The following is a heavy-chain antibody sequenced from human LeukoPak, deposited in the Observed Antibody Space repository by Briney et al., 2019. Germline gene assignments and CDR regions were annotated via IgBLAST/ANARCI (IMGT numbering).Heavy chain of an antibody. CDR1: GGSISTTYYY. V-gene: IGHV4-30-4*02. Sequence: PSDTLSLTCTVSGGSISTTYYYWGWIRQPPGKGLEWIGYISDSGSTRYNPSLKSRVIISVDTSKNHFSLKLTSVTAADTAIYYCAREEAIVTFGIGRSAHNWFDPWGQGTLVTVSS. D-gene: IGHD2-15*01. CDR2: ISDSGST. J-gene: IGHJ5*02. CDR3: AREEAIVTFGIGRSAHNWFDP.